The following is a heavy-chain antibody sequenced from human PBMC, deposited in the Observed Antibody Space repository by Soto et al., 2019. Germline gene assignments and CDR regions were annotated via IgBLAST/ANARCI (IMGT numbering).Heavy chain of an antibody. J-gene: IGHJ4*02. D-gene: IGHD3-3*01. CDR1: GCSISSYY. V-gene: IGHV4-4*07. CDR2: IYTSGST. CDR3: AREGRLLEWLLWGGRNFDY. Sequence: SETLSLTCTVSGCSISSYYWSWIRQPAGKGLEWIGRIYTSGSTNYSPSLKSRVTMSVDTSKNQFSLKQSTVTAADTAVYYWAREGRLLEWLLWGGRNFDYWGQGTLVTVSS.